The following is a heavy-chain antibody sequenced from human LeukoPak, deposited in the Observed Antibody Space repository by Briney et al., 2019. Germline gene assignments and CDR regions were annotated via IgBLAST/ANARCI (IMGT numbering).Heavy chain of an antibody. D-gene: IGHD3-10*01. Sequence: PGGSLRLSCAASRFIFNTYWMSWVRQAPGKGLEWVATIKRDGTEKYYVDPVKGRFTISRDNAKNSLYLQMNSLRAEDTAVYYCARDPGGLWFGEYSGGYGMDVWGQGTTVTVSS. CDR2: IKRDGTEK. J-gene: IGHJ6*02. V-gene: IGHV3-7*01. CDR3: ARDPGGLWFGEYSGGYGMDV. CDR1: RFIFNTYW.